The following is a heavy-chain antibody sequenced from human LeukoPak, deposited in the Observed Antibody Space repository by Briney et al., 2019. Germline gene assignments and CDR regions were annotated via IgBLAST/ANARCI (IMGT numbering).Heavy chain of an antibody. D-gene: IGHD3-9*01. V-gene: IGHV3-9*01. CDR3: AKGMTYFDWLTPLNY. CDR2: ISWNSGSI. CDR1: GFTFDDYA. Sequence: GGSLRLSCAASGFTFDDYAMHWVRQAPGKGLDWVSGISWNSGSIGYADSVKGRFTISRDNAKNSLYLQMNSLRAEDTALYYCAKGMTYFDWLTPLNYWGQGTLVTVSS. J-gene: IGHJ4*02.